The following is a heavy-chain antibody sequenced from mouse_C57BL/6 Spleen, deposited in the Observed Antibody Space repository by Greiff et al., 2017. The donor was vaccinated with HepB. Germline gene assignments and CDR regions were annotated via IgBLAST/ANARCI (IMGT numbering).Heavy chain of an antibody. CDR2: IDPSDSYT. J-gene: IGHJ4*01. CDR3: ARRLGGSSYEDAMDY. Sequence: QVQLQQPGAELVKPGASVKLSCKASGYTFTSYWMQWVKQRPGQGLEWIGEIDPSDSYTNYNQKFKGKATLTVDTSSSTAYMQLSSLTSEDSAGYYCARRLGGSSYEDAMDYWGQGTSVTVSS. V-gene: IGHV1-50*01. D-gene: IGHD1-1*01. CDR1: GYTFTSYW.